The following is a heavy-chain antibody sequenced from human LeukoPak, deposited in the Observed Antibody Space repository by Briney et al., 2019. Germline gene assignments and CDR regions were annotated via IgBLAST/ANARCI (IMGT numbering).Heavy chain of an antibody. CDR2: INPNSGGT. V-gene: IGHV1-2*02. Sequence: ASVKVSCKASGYTFTGYYMHWVRQAPGQGLEWMGWINPNSGGTNYAQKFQGRVTLTRHTSISTAYMELSRLTSDDTAVYYCARVQSSGWYVDYWGQGTLVTVSS. J-gene: IGHJ4*02. CDR3: ARVQSSGWYVDY. CDR1: GYTFTGYY. D-gene: IGHD6-19*01.